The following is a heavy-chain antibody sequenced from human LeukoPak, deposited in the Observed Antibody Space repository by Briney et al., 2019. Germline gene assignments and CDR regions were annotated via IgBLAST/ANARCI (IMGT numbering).Heavy chain of an antibody. D-gene: IGHD6-13*01. CDR1: GFTFSSYN. CDR2: ISYSSRAR. Sequence: PGGSLRLSCAASGFTFSSYNMNWVRQAPGKGLEWVSSISYSSRARYYADSVKGRFTISRDNFKDSLYLQMNSLRAEDTAVYYCARDSGYSGLLWDYYYTDVWGKGTTVTVSS. J-gene: IGHJ6*03. CDR3: ARDSGYSGLLWDYYYTDV. V-gene: IGHV3-48*01.